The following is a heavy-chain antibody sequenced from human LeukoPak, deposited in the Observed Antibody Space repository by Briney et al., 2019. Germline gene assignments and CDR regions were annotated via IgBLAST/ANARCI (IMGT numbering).Heavy chain of an antibody. CDR3: ARHPGVAGKHAFDY. CDR2: IYYSGST. Sequence: KPSETLYLTCTVSGGSISSSSYYRGWIRQPPGKGLEWIGSIYYSGSTYYNPSLKSRVTISVDTSKNQFSLKLSSVTAADTDVYYCARHPGVAGKHAFDYWGQGTLVTASS. J-gene: IGHJ4*02. V-gene: IGHV4-39*01. CDR1: GGSISSSSYY. D-gene: IGHD6-19*01.